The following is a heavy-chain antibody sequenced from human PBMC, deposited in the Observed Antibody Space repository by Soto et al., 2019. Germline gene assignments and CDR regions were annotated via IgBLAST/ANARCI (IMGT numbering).Heavy chain of an antibody. V-gene: IGHV4-59*01. CDR1: GYSIRTYY. Sequence: SETLSLTCTVSGYSIRTYYWSWIRQPPGKRLEWIGDIFYSGSPNSNPSLRSRLTMSIDTSKNQFSLKLISVTAADTAVYYCARGLYSTSSGGAYFDYWGQGTLVTVSS. D-gene: IGHD6-6*01. CDR3: ARGLYSTSSGGAYFDY. CDR2: IFYSGSP. J-gene: IGHJ4*02.